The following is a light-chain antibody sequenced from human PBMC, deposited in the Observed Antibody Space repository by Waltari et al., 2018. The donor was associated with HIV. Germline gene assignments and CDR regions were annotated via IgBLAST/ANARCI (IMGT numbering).Light chain of an antibody. V-gene: IGLV6-57*03. J-gene: IGLJ3*02. CDR1: SGSIDSNY. CDR2: EDT. Sequence: NFMLTQPHSVSGSPGKTVIISCTRSSGSIDSNYVQWYQQRPGSAPIILIYEDTERPSGVSDRFSASIDSSSNSASLTISGLKTEDEADYYCQSSDSIIAVFGGGTKLTVL. CDR3: QSSDSIIAV.